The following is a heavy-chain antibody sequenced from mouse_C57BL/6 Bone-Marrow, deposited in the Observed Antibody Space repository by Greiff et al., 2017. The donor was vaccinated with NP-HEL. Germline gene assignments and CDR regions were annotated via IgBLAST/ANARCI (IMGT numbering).Heavy chain of an antibody. V-gene: IGHV1-81*01. D-gene: IGHD3-2*02. CDR2: IYPRSGNT. CDR1: GYTFTSYG. Sequence: VQLQQSGAELARPGASVKLSCKASGYTFTSYGISWAKQRTGQGLEWIGEIYPRSGNTYYNEKFKGKATLTADKSSSTAYMELRSLTSEDSAVYFCANRQLTWFAYWGQGTLVTVSA. CDR3: ANRQLTWFAY. J-gene: IGHJ3*01.